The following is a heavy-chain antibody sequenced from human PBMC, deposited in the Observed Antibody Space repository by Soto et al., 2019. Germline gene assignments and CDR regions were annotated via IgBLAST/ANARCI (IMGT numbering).Heavy chain of an antibody. CDR1: GDSISTFY. CDR2: VYYTGSP. V-gene: IGHV4-59*01. J-gene: IGHJ4*02. D-gene: IGHD3-16*01. Sequence: PSETLSLTCTVSGDSISTFYWGWMRQSPGKELEWIGCVYYTGSPNYNPSLKGRVTIPVDRSKNQFSLKLTSANAAATAVYYCGRGRTLRNSPDDTCAYFYFFDYWGQGTQVTVSS. CDR3: GRGRTLRNSPDDTCAYFYFFDY.